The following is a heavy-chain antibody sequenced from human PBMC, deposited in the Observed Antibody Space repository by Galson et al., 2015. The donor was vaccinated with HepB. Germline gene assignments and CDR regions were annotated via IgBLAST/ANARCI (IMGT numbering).Heavy chain of an antibody. CDR2: ISYDGSNK. J-gene: IGHJ6*02. D-gene: IGHD5-18*01. Sequence: SLRLPCGFSGLTLNSYAYHWVRHAPGKGLKWEAVISYDGSNKHYADSVKGRFTSSRDTFKNTLYLQMNSLRVEDTAVYYCARDRNAWGYGYSMDVWGQGTTVTVSS. CDR3: ARDRNAWGYGYSMDV. CDR1: GLTLNSYA. V-gene: IGHV3-30*04.